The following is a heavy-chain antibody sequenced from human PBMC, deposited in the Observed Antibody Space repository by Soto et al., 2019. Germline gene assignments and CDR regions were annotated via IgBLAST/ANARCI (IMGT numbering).Heavy chain of an antibody. J-gene: IGHJ5*02. V-gene: IGHV3-23*01. Sequence: EVQLLESGGGLVQPGGSLRLSCAASGFTFSSYAMSWVRQAPGKGLDWVSTISGSGSGTYYADSVKGRFTISRDNSKNTLYLEMDRLRADDTAVYFCTKDQVEGYYAAGGSHGSWGQGTLVTVSS. D-gene: IGHD2-8*02. CDR2: ISGSGSGT. CDR1: GFTFSSYA. CDR3: TKDQVEGYYAAGGSHGS.